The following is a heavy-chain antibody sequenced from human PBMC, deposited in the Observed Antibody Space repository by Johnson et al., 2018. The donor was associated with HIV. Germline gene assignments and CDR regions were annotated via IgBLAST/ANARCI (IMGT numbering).Heavy chain of an antibody. V-gene: IGHV3-13*01. CDR1: GFTFSSYD. CDR3: AKDQPHRIVGATEKLAVDI. CDR2: IGTAGDT. Sequence: VQLVESGGGLVQPGGSLRLSCAASGFTFSSYDMHWVRQATGKGLEWVSAIGTAGDTYYPGSVKGRFTISRDNSKNTLYLQMNSLSAEDTAVYYCAKDQPHRIVGATEKLAVDIWGQGTMVTVSS. D-gene: IGHD1-26*01. J-gene: IGHJ3*02.